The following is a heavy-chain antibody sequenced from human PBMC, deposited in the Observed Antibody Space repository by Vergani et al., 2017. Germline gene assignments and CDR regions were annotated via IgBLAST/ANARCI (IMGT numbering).Heavy chain of an antibody. V-gene: IGHV1-69-2*01. CDR2: VDPEDGET. D-gene: IGHD4-17*01. CDR1: GYTFTDHY. Sequence: EVQLVQSGAEVKKHGATMKISCKVSGYTFTDHYMHWVIQAPGKGLEWMGLVDPEDGETIYAEKFKGRVTIAADTSTDTAHLELSSLRSEDTAVYYCATPQTVTTGGREVWGQGTTVGVSS. J-gene: IGHJ6*02. CDR3: ATPQTVTTGGREV.